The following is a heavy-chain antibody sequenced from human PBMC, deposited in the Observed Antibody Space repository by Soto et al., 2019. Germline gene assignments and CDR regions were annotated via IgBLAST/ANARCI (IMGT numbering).Heavy chain of an antibody. CDR3: ARSPHYYGSASYVYYYGVDV. CDR1: GFTFRNYG. CDR2: ISDDGSNK. Sequence: QVQVVESGGGVVQPGRSLRLSCAASGFTFRNYGMHWVRQAPGKGLEWVAVISDDGSNKYYADSVKGRFSISRDNSKNTLYPQVNSLRVEDTAVYYCARSPHYYGSASYVYYYGVDVWGQGTTVTVSS. J-gene: IGHJ6*02. V-gene: IGHV3-30*19. D-gene: IGHD3-10*01.